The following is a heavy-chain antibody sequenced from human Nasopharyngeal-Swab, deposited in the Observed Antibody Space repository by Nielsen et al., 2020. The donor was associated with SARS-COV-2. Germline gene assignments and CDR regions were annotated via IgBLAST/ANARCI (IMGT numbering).Heavy chain of an antibody. Sequence: ASVKVSCKASGYTFTSYAMHWVRQAPGQRLEWMGWINAGNGNTKYSQKFQGRVTITRDTSASTAYMELSSPRSEDTAVYYCAREYCSSTSCYWDTIEDDYWGQGTLVTVSS. V-gene: IGHV1-3*01. J-gene: IGHJ4*02. CDR1: GYTFTSYA. CDR3: AREYCSSTSCYWDTIEDDY. CDR2: INAGNGNT. D-gene: IGHD2-2*01.